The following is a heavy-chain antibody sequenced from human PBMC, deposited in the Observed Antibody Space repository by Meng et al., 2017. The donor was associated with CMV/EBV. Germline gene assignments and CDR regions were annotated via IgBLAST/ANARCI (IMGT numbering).Heavy chain of an antibody. D-gene: IGHD3-9*01. V-gene: IGHV3-48*04. CDR3: ARRGRYFDWALNYFDY. CDR1: GFTFSSYS. CDR2: ISSSSSTI. Sequence: GGSLRLSCAASGFTFSSYSMNWVRQAPGKGLEWVSYISSSSSTIYYADSVKGRFTISRDNAKNSLYLQMNSLRAEDTAVYYCARRGRYFDWALNYFDYWGQGTTVTVSS. J-gene: IGHJ4*03.